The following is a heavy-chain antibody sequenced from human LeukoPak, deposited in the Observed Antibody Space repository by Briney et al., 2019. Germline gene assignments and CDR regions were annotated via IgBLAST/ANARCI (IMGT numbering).Heavy chain of an antibody. CDR3: ARGYSSGWSAFDY. CDR1: GFTFSSYY. CDR2: ISSTSSYI. V-gene: IGHV3-21*01. Sequence: GGSLRLSCAASGFTFSSYYMNWVRQAPGRRLEWVSSISSTSSYIYYADSVKGRFTISRDNADNSLYLQMNSLRAEDTAVYYCARGYSSGWSAFDYWGQGTLVTVSS. D-gene: IGHD6-19*01. J-gene: IGHJ4*02.